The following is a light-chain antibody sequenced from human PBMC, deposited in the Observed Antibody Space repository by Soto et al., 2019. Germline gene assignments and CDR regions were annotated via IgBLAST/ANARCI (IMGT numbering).Light chain of an antibody. V-gene: IGKV3-20*01. CDR2: GAS. Sequence: EVVLTQSPGTLSLSPGEKATLCCRASQSVSSTYLAWYQQKPGQAPRLLIYGASSRATGIPDRFSGSGSGTDFTLTISRLEPEDFAVYYCQQYHSSWTFGQGTKV. CDR1: QSVSSTY. CDR3: QQYHSSWT. J-gene: IGKJ1*01.